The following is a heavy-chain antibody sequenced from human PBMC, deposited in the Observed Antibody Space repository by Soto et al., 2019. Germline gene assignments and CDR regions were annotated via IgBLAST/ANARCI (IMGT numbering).Heavy chain of an antibody. CDR2: IYYTGNT. CDR1: GGSIRSSSYY. Sequence: PSETLSLTCTVSGGSIRSSSYYWGWIRQPPGKGLEWIGSIYYTGNTYYNPSLKSRVTISADTSKNQFSLKLSSVTAADTAVYYCARQRSSSLTNRFDPWGQGTLVTVSS. V-gene: IGHV4-39*01. J-gene: IGHJ5*02. CDR3: ARQRSSSLTNRFDP. D-gene: IGHD6-13*01.